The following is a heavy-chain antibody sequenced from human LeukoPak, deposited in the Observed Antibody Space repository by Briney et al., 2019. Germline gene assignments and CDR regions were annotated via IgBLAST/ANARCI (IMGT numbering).Heavy chain of an antibody. Sequence: PSQTLSLTCTVSGGSITSGPYYWTWIRQHPGEGLEWVGYIHYSGYTSYSPSLKSRLTLSMDTSNNDFSLELTSVTAADTAVYYCARVLKYSGSYYCDYWGQGTLVTVSS. CDR1: GGSITSGPYY. J-gene: IGHJ4*02. V-gene: IGHV4-31*03. CDR2: IHYSGYT. CDR3: ARVLKYSGSYYCDY. D-gene: IGHD1-26*01.